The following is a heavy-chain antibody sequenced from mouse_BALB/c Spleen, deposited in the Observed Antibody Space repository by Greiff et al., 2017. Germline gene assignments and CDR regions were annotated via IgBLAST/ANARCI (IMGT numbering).Heavy chain of an antibody. Sequence: EVKLQESGPGLVKPSQSLSLTCSVTGYSITSGYYWNWIRQFPGNKLEWMGYISYDGSNNYNPSLKNRISITRDTSKNQFFLKLNSVTTEDTATYYCAREITTGQVDYWGQGTTLTVSS. CDR2: ISYDGSN. J-gene: IGHJ2*01. CDR3: AREITTGQVDY. D-gene: IGHD1-1*01. CDR1: GYSITSGYY. V-gene: IGHV3-6*02.